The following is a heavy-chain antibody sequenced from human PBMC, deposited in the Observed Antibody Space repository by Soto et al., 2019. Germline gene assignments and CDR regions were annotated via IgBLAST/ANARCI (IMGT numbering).Heavy chain of an antibody. CDR3: ARDRKRETIFGVVKVNYYYGMDV. CDR2: ISYDGSNK. V-gene: IGHV3-30-3*01. J-gene: IGHJ6*02. CDR1: GFTFSSYA. Sequence: GGSLRLSCAASGFTFSSYAMHWVRQAPGKGLEWVAVISYDGSNKYYADSVKGRFTISRDNSKNTLYPQMNSLRAEDTAVYYCARDRKRETIFGVVKVNYYYGMDVWGQGTAVTVSS. D-gene: IGHD3-3*01.